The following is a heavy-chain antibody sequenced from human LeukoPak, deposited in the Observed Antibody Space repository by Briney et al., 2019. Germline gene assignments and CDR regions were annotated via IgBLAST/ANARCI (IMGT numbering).Heavy chain of an antibody. V-gene: IGHV3-21*01. CDR3: ARDSPGTAASDY. CDR1: GITFDNYR. Sequence: PGGSLRLSCAASGITFDNYRMNWGRQAPGKGLELVSCISGSGTYIYYADAVKGRFTISSDNNKNSLFLQMNRLRAEATAVYYCARDSPGTAASDYWGQGTLVTVSS. D-gene: IGHD1-1*01. CDR2: ISGSGTYI. J-gene: IGHJ4*02.